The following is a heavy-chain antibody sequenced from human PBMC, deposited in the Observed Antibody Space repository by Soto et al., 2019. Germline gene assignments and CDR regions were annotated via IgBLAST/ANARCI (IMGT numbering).Heavy chain of an antibody. CDR1: GGSISSSSYY. D-gene: IGHD5-12*01. V-gene: IGHV4-39*01. Sequence: SETLSLTCTVSGGSISSSSYYWGWIRQPPGKGLEWIGSIYYSGSTYYNPSLKSRVTISVDTSKNQFSLKLSSVTAADTAVYYCARLSGYAPWEYYYYMDVWGKGTTVTVSS. J-gene: IGHJ6*03. CDR3: ARLSGYAPWEYYYYMDV. CDR2: IYYSGST.